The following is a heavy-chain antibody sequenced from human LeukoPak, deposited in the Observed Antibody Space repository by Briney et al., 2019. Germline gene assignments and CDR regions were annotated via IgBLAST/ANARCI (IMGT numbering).Heavy chain of an antibody. J-gene: IGHJ4*02. CDR2: FEPADGEI. V-gene: IGHV1-24*01. Sequence: ASVKVSCKVSGYTLTELSMHWVRQAPGKGLEWMGGFEPADGEIMYAQKFQGRVTMTEDTSTDTAFMELRSLRSEDTTVYYCATGGLYDLLDYWGQGTLVTVSS. D-gene: IGHD3-9*01. CDR3: ATGGLYDLLDY. CDR1: GYTLTELS.